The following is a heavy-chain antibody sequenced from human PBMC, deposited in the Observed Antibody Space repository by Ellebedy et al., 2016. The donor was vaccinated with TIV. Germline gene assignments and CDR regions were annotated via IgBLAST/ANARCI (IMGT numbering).Heavy chain of an antibody. J-gene: IGHJ5*02. CDR2: IIPILGIA. V-gene: IGHV1-69*04. D-gene: IGHD3-10*01. Sequence: SVKVSCXASGGTFSSYAISWVRQAPGQGLEWMGRIIPILGIANYAQKFQGRVTITADKSTSTAYMELSSLRSEDTAVYYCARVIGRFQEDWFDPWGQGTLVTVSS. CDR3: ARVIGRFQEDWFDP. CDR1: GGTFSSYA.